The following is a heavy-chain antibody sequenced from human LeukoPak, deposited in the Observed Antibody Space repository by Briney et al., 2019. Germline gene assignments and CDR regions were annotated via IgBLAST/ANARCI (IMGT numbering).Heavy chain of an antibody. CDR2: ISSSSSSYI. Sequence: GGSLRLSCAASGFTFSSYSMNWVRQAPGEGLEWVSSISSSSSSYIYYADSVKGRFTISRDNAKNSLYLQMNSLRAEDTAVYYCARGGTLAYFDYWGQGTLVTVSS. V-gene: IGHV3-21*01. D-gene: IGHD1-1*01. CDR3: ARGGTLAYFDY. CDR1: GFTFSSYS. J-gene: IGHJ4*02.